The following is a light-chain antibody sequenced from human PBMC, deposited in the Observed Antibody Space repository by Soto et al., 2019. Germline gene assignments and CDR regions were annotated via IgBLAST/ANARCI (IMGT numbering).Light chain of an antibody. CDR2: SAS. V-gene: IGKV1-12*01. Sequence: DIQMTQSPSSVSAFVGDRVTITCRASQGINTWLARYQQKPGKAPKLLMYSASILHTGVSSRFTGGGSGTEFTLTINSLQPEDFATYYCQQSDTLPITFGGGTKVEI. CDR1: QGINTW. CDR3: QQSDTLPIT. J-gene: IGKJ4*01.